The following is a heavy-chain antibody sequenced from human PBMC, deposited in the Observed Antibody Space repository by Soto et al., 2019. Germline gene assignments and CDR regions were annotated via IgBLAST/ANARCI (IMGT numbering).Heavy chain of an antibody. Sequence: ASVKVSFKASGGTFSSYTISWVRQAPGQGLEWMGRIIPILGIANYAQKFQGRVTITADKSTSTAYMELSSLRSEDTAVYYCARTPPAAYYFDYWGQGTLVTVSS. D-gene: IGHD6-25*01. V-gene: IGHV1-69*02. CDR3: ARTPPAAYYFDY. CDR2: IIPILGIA. J-gene: IGHJ4*02. CDR1: GGTFSSYT.